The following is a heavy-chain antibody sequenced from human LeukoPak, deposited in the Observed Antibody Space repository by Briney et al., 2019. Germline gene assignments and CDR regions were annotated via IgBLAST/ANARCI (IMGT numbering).Heavy chain of an antibody. Sequence: GGSLRLSCAASGFTFSSYAMSWGLHAPGKGLEWVSAISGSGGSTYYADSVKGRFTISRDNSKNTLYLQMNSLRAEDTAVYYCAKDRHYATPHIFDYWGQGTLVTVSA. CDR3: AKDRHYATPHIFDY. CDR1: GFTFSSYA. J-gene: IGHJ4*02. D-gene: IGHD2-8*01. V-gene: IGHV3-23*01. CDR2: ISGSGGST.